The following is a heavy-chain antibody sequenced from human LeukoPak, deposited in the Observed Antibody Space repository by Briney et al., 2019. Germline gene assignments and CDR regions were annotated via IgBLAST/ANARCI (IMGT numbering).Heavy chain of an antibody. Sequence: ASVKVSCKASGYTFTSYGISWVRQAPGQGLEWMGWITAYNGNTKYAQKLQGRVTMTTDTSTSTAYMEQRSLGSDDTAVYYCARAIYGSGSYYSDYWGQGTLVTVSS. CDR1: GYTFTSYG. CDR2: ITAYNGNT. J-gene: IGHJ4*02. CDR3: ARAIYGSGSYYSDY. D-gene: IGHD3-10*01. V-gene: IGHV1-18*01.